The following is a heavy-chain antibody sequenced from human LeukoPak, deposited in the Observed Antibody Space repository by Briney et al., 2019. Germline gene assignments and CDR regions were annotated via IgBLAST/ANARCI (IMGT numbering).Heavy chain of an antibody. V-gene: IGHV3-48*02. CDR3: ARYRSGYIDY. D-gene: IGHD6-19*01. J-gene: IGHJ4*02. CDR1: GFTFSSYS. CDR2: ISSGSSTI. Sequence: GGSLRLSCAASGFTFSSYSMNWVRQAPGKGLEWVSYISSGSSTIYYADSVQGRFTISRDNAKNSLYLRMNSLRDEDTAVYYCARYRSGYIDYWGQGTLVTVSS.